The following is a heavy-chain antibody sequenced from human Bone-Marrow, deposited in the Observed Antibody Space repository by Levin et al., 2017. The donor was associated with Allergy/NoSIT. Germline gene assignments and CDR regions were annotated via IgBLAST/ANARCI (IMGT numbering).Heavy chain of an antibody. V-gene: IGHV4-34*01. CDR3: ARGYMGPRYFDR. CDR2: INHSGST. J-gene: IGHJ2*01. D-gene: IGHD3-10*01. CDR1: GGSFSGYY. Sequence: SETLSLTCAVYGGSFSGYYWSWIRQPPGKGLEWIGEINHSGSTNYNPSLKSRVTISVDTSKNQFSLKLSSVTAADTAVYYCARGYMGPRYFDRWGRGTLVTVSS.